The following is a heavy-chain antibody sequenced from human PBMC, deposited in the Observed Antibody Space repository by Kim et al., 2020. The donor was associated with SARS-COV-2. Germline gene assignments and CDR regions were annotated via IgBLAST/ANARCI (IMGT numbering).Heavy chain of an antibody. CDR2: VYPGDSDA. CDR1: GYSFSNFW. V-gene: IGHV5-51*01. CDR3: TRLTWGAGMVFPKEYREGRQGLDV. J-gene: IGHJ6*02. D-gene: IGHD2-8*01. Sequence: GESLKISCKGSGYSFSNFWIVWVRQMPGKGLEVMGIVYPGDSDARYTPSFQGHVIISADKSISTAYLQWSSLKASDTAMYYCTRLTWGAGMVFPKEYREGRQGLDVWGQGTTVTVSS.